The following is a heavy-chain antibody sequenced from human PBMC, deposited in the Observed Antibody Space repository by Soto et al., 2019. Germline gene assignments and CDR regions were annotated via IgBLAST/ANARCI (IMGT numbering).Heavy chain of an antibody. CDR3: ARGGAVVVPAAVDRHTWFDP. J-gene: IGHJ5*02. D-gene: IGHD2-2*01. CDR2: VIPILGMA. V-gene: IGHV1-69*02. CDR1: GGTFSSYS. Sequence: QVQLVQSGAEVKKPGSSVKVSCEASGGTFSSYSFSWVRQAPGQGLEWMGRVIPILGMANYAQKFQGRVTITADKSTSTVYMELSSLRSEDTAVYYCARGGAVVVPAAVDRHTWFDPWGQGTLVTVSS.